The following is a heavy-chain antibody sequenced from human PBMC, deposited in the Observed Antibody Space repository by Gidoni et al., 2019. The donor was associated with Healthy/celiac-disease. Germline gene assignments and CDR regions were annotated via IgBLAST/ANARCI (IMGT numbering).Heavy chain of an antibody. CDR2: IYYSGST. J-gene: IGHJ5*02. CDR1: GGSISSSSYY. V-gene: IGHV4-39*01. CDR3: ARHAPREGYGDYGGEWFDP. D-gene: IGHD4-17*01. Sequence: QLQLQESGPGLVKPSETLSLTCTVSGGSISSSSYYWGWIRQPPGKGLEWIGSIYYSGSTYYNPSLKSRVTISVDTSKNQFSLKLSSVTAADTAVYYCARHAPREGYGDYGGEWFDPWGQGTLVTVSS.